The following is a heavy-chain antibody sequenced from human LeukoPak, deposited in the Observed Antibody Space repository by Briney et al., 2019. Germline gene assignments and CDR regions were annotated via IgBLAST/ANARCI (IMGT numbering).Heavy chain of an antibody. CDR3: AELGITMIGGV. CDR1: GFTFSSYS. CDR2: ISSSSHYI. D-gene: IGHD3-10*02. V-gene: IGHV3-21*01. J-gene: IGHJ6*04. Sequence: GGSLRLSCAASGFTFSSYSLNWVRQAPGMGLEWVSSISSSSHYIYYADPVKGRFTISRDNAKNSLYLQMNSLRAEDTAVYYCAELGITMIGGVWGKGTTVTISS.